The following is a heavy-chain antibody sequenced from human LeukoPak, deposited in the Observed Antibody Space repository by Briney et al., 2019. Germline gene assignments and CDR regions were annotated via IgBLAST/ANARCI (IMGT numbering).Heavy chain of an antibody. CDR1: GFIFTNYY. Sequence: ASVKVSCKASGFIFTNYYMHWVRQAPGQGPEWMGIINPDTGSTTYGQKFQGRVAMTRDTSTRTIHMELSSLRSEDTAVYYCARGPYFDPAALFYDWGQGTLVSVSS. J-gene: IGHJ4*02. V-gene: IGHV1-46*01. CDR2: INPDTGST. D-gene: IGHD3-22*01. CDR3: ARGPYFDPAALFYD.